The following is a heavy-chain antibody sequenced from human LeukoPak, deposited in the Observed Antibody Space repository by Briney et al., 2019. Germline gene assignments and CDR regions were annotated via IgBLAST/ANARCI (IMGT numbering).Heavy chain of an antibody. Sequence: SETLSLTCTVSGGSISSYYWSWIRQPPGKGLEWIGYIYYSGSTNYNPSLKSRVTISVDTSKNQFSLKLSSVTAADTAVYYCARESGSSSSGSWFDPWGQGTLVTVSS. J-gene: IGHJ5*02. CDR1: GGSISSYY. CDR2: IYYSGST. D-gene: IGHD6-6*01. V-gene: IGHV4-59*01. CDR3: ARESGSSSSGSWFDP.